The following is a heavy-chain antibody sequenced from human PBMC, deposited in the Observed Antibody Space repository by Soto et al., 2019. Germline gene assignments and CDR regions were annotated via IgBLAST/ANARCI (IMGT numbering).Heavy chain of an antibody. Sequence: QVQLVESGGGVVHPGTSLRLSCAASGFTFSTHGMHWVRQAPGKGPEWVAVISHDGSKKYYVESVEGRFSISRDNSKSIEHLQMNNVRTEDTAVYYCAKDKGPYYDFWSGQRWFDPWGHGTLVTVSS. D-gene: IGHD3-3*01. V-gene: IGHV3-30*18. CDR1: GFTFSTHG. J-gene: IGHJ5*02. CDR2: ISHDGSKK. CDR3: AKDKGPYYDFWSGQRWFDP.